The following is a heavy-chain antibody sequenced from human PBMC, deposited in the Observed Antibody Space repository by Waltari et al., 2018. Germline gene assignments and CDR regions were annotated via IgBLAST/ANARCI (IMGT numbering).Heavy chain of an antibody. CDR1: GFTFSSYS. CDR3: ARDLRRGATDFDY. V-gene: IGHV3-21*01. Sequence: EVQLVESGGGLVKPGGSMRLSCAASGFTFSSYSMTWVRQAPGKGLEWVSSISSSSSYIYYADSVKGRFTISRDNAKNSLYLQMNSLRAEDTAVYYCARDLRRGATDFDYWGQGTLVTVSS. J-gene: IGHJ4*02. CDR2: ISSSSSYI. D-gene: IGHD1-26*01.